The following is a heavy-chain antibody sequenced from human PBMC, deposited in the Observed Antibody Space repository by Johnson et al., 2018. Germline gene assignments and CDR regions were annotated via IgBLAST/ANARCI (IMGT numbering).Heavy chain of an antibody. CDR1: GGSISSSSYH. V-gene: IGHV4-39*07. CDR3: ARPSGSYGYYYMDV. D-gene: IGHD1-26*01. Sequence: QVQLQESGPGLVKPSVTLSLTCIVPGGSISSSSYHWGWIRQTPGKGLEWIGGIYYSGSTYYNPSLKSRVTISVDTSKNQFSLKLSSVTAADTAVYYCARPSGSYGYYYMDVWGKGTTVTVSS. J-gene: IGHJ6*03. CDR2: IYYSGST.